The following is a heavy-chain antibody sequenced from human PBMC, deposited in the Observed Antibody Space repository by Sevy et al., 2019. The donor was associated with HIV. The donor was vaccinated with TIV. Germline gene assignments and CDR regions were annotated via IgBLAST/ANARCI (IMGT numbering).Heavy chain of an antibody. V-gene: IGHV3-21*01. J-gene: IGHJ3*02. CDR1: GFTFSTYT. CDR2: ISRSANYI. Sequence: GGSLRLSCSASGFTFSTYTMNWVRQAPGKGLEWVSPISRSANYIYYADALKGRFTISRDNAKNSLYLQMNGLRAEDTAVYYCARPYGSGSWEAFDIWGQGTMVTVSS. CDR3: ARPYGSGSWEAFDI. D-gene: IGHD3-10*01.